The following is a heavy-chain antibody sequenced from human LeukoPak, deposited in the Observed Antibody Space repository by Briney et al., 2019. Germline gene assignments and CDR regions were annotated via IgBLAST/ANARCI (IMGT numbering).Heavy chain of an antibody. CDR1: GASITSSSYY. CDR3: ARVYRYYYGSGTYVAGWLDP. CDR2: IDYSGST. J-gene: IGHJ5*02. Sequence: SETLSLTCAVSGASITSSSYYWGWIRQPPGKGLEWIGSIDYSGSTYYNPSLKSRVSISVDTSKIQFSLRLSSVTAADTAVYYCARVYRYYYGSGTYVAGWLDPWGQGTLVTVSS. D-gene: IGHD3-10*01. V-gene: IGHV4-39*01.